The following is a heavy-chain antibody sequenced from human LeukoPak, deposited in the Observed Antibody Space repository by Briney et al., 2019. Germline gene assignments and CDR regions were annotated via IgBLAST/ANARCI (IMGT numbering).Heavy chain of an antibody. V-gene: IGHV1-2*02. J-gene: IGHJ4*02. Sequence: GASVRVSCKASGYTFTDYFMHWVRQAPGQGLQWMGWINPNSGGTNYAQKFQGRVTMTRDTSISTAYMELRRLTSDGMAVYFCARDQREIAAAGSFDNWGQGTLVTVSS. CDR2: INPNSGGT. CDR1: GYTFTDYF. CDR3: ARDQREIAAAGSFDN. D-gene: IGHD6-13*01.